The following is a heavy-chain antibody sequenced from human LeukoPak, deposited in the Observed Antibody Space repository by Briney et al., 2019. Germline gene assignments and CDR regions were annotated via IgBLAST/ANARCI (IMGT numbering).Heavy chain of an antibody. CDR2: IYHSGST. V-gene: IGHV4-38-2*02. J-gene: IGHJ4*02. CDR1: GYSISSGYY. CDR3: ARAEYSYGPNDY. D-gene: IGHD5-18*01. Sequence: PSETLSLTCTVSGYSISSGYYWGWIRQPPGKGLEWIGSIYHSGSTYYNPSLKRRVTISVDTSKNQFSLKLSSVTAADTAVYYCARAEYSYGPNDYWGQGTLVTVSS.